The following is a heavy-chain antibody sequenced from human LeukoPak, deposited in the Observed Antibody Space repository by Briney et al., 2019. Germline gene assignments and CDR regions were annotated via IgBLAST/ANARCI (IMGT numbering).Heavy chain of an antibody. CDR1: GGSISSYY. CDR2: IYYSGST. J-gene: IGHJ6*02. V-gene: IGHV4-59*08. D-gene: IGHD6-19*01. CDR3: ATLSSGRGFYGMDV. Sequence: SETLSLTCTVSGGSISSYYWSWIRQPPGKGLEWIGYIYYSGSTNYNPSLKSRVTMSIDTSKNQFSLKLSSVTAADTAVYYCATLSSGRGFYGMDVWGQGTTVTVSS.